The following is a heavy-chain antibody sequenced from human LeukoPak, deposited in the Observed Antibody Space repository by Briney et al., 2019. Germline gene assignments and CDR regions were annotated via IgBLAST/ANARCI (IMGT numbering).Heavy chain of an antibody. V-gene: IGHV1-2*06. CDR3: ARERPVSYYDFWSGYYTALDY. CDR2: INPNSGGT. Sequence: GASVKVSCKASGYTFTGYYMHWVRQAPGQGLEWMGRINPNSGGTNYAQKLQGRVTMTTDTSTSTAYMELRSLRSDDTAVYYCARERPVSYYDFWSGYYTALDYWGQGTLVTVSS. D-gene: IGHD3-3*01. CDR1: GYTFTGYY. J-gene: IGHJ4*02.